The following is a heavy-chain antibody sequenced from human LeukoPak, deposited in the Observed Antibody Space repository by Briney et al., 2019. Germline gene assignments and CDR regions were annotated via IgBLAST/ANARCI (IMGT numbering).Heavy chain of an antibody. J-gene: IGHJ4*02. Sequence: APVKVSCKASGYTFSDYYLHWVRQAPGQGLEWMAWINPNNGGTNYAQNFQGRVTVTRDTSISTTYMELNNLRSDDTAVYYCARDRVRILDYWGQGTLVTVSS. V-gene: IGHV1-2*02. D-gene: IGHD2-15*01. CDR2: INPNNGGT. CDR3: ARDRVRILDY. CDR1: GYTFSDYY.